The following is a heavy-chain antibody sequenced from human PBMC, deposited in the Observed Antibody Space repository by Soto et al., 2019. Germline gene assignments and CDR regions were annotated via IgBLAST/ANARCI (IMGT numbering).Heavy chain of an antibody. CDR2: ISGRSSTI. V-gene: IGHV3-11*01. J-gene: IGHJ3*02. CDR1: GFTFSDYY. CDR3: AKDGGLLQYGYDI. Sequence: SGGGLVKPGGSLRLSCEASGFTFSDYYMTWIRQAPGKGLEWVSFISGRSSTIQYADSVKGRFTISRDNGKNSVYLQMNSLRVEDTAVYYCAKDGGLLQYGYDIWGQGTMVTVSS. D-gene: IGHD3-16*01.